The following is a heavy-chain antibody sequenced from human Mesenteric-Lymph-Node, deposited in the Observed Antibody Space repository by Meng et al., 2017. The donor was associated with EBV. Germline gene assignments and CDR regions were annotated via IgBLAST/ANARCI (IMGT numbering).Heavy chain of an antibody. V-gene: IGHV4-39*01. D-gene: IGHD6-19*01. J-gene: IGHJ4*02. CDR3: ARNVGSGSSTEFDF. CDR1: GGSISSSSAY. CDR2: VYYRGST. Sequence: QRHRQGSGPGLGKPSETLPLTCTVAGGSISSSSAYWGWVRQPPGKGLEWLGYVYYRGSTYYNPSLKSRVTISLDTSKNQFSLRLTSVTAADTAVYYCARNVGSGSSTEFDFWGQGTLVTVSS.